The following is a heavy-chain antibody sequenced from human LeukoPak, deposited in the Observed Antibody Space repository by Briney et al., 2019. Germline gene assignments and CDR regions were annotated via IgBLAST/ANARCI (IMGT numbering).Heavy chain of an antibody. CDR3: AKEWGYCSGGSCVFDF. J-gene: IGHJ4*02. Sequence: GGSLRLSCAASGFTFSSYAMSWVRQAPGKGLEWVSAISGSGGSTDYADSVKGRFTISRDNSKNTLYLQMNRRRAEDTAGYYCAKEWGYCSGGSCVFDFWGQGTLVTVPS. CDR2: ISGSGGST. D-gene: IGHD2-15*01. V-gene: IGHV3-23*01. CDR1: GFTFSSYA.